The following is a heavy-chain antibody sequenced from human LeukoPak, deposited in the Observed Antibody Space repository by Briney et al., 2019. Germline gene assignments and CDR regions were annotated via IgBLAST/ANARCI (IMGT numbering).Heavy chain of an antibody. CDR1: GGSSSSYY. D-gene: IGHD5-24*01. CDR3: ARGRGWLQSTPFDY. J-gene: IGHJ4*02. CDR2: ILYSGST. Sequence: PSETLSLTCTVSGGSSSSYYWNWIRQPPGKGLDWIGYILYSGSTNYNPFLKSRATISVDTSRNQFSLNLSSVTAADTAVYYCARGRGWLQSTPFDYWGQGTLVTVSS. V-gene: IGHV4-59*01.